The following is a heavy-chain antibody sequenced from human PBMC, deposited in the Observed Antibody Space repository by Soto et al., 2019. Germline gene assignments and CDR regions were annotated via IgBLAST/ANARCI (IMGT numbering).Heavy chain of an antibody. D-gene: IGHD3-22*01. Sequence: ASVKVSCKASGYTFTNYTISWVRQAPGQGLEWMGWISAYNGNTNYAQKLQGRVTMTTDTSTSTAYMELRSLRSDDTAAYYCARSYGSSAYPSSFDYWGQGPLVTVSS. V-gene: IGHV1-18*04. CDR1: GYTFTNYT. CDR3: ARSYGSSAYPSSFDY. J-gene: IGHJ4*02. CDR2: ISAYNGNT.